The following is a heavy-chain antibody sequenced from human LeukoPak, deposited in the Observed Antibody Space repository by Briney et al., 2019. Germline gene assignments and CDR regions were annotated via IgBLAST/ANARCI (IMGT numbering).Heavy chain of an antibody. CDR3: AKMRRYCSSTSCYGVDY. CDR2: ISGSGGST. D-gene: IGHD2-2*01. CDR1: GFTFSSYA. V-gene: IGHV3-23*01. Sequence: GGSLRLSCAASGFTFSSYAMSWVRQAPGKGLEWVSAISGSGGSTYYADSVKGRFTISRDNSKNTLYLQMNSLRAKDTAVYYCAKMRRYCSSTSCYGVDYWGQGTLVTVSS. J-gene: IGHJ4*02.